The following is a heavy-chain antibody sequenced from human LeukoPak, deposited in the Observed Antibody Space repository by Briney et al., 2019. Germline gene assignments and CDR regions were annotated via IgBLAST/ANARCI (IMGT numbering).Heavy chain of an antibody. CDR2: ISYDGSNK. CDR3: ARDPQRTCGGGPHFDY. Sequence: GGSLRLSCAASGFTFSSYAMHWVRQAPGKGLEWVAVISYDGSNKYYADSVKGRFTISRDNSKNTLYLQMNSLRAEDTAVYYCARDPQRTCGGGPHFDYWGQGTLVTVSS. V-gene: IGHV3-30-3*01. CDR1: GFTFSSYA. D-gene: IGHD2-21*01. J-gene: IGHJ4*02.